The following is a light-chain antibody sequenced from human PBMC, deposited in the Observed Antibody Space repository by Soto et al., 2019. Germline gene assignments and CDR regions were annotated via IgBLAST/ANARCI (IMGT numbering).Light chain of an antibody. V-gene: IGLV2-8*01. CDR1: SSDVGGYNY. CDR3: GTWDGSLSAGV. Sequence: QSALTQPPSASGSPGQSVAISCTEASSDVGGYNYVSWYQQHPGKVPKLIIYEVSKRPSGVPDRFSGSKSGNTASLTVSGLQAEDEADYYCGTWDGSLSAGVFGGGTKLTVL. J-gene: IGLJ3*02. CDR2: EVS.